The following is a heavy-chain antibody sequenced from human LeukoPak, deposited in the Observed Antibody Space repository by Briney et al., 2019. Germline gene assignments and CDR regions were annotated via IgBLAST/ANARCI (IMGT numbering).Heavy chain of an antibody. CDR3: ARCMSELDYGDYAYYYHMDV. CDR1: GDSLTSGSRY. Sequence: SETLSLTCTVSGDSLTSGSRYWSWIRQPAGKGLEWIGHFYSSTRTTYNPSLESRVTISGDTTKNQFSLKLDSVTAADTAVYFCARCMSELDYGDYAYYYHMDVWGKGTTVTVSS. CDR2: FYSSTRT. D-gene: IGHD4-17*01. J-gene: IGHJ6*04. V-gene: IGHV4-61*09.